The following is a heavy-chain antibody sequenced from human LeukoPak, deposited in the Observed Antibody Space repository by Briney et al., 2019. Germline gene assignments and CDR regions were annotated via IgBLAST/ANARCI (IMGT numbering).Heavy chain of an antibody. J-gene: IGHJ4*02. CDR1: GYTFTAYF. V-gene: IGHV1-2*02. D-gene: IGHD4-23*01. Sequence: GASVKVSCKASGYTFTAYFIHWVRQAPGQGREWMGWISPNSGVTNYAQKFQGRVTMTGDTSISTAYMELSRLRSDDTAVYYCARNYGSNSKYFDYWGQGTLVTVSS. CDR2: ISPNSGVT. CDR3: ARNYGSNSKYFDY.